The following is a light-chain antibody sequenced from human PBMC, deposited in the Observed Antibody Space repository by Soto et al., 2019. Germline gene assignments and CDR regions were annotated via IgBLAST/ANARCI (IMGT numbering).Light chain of an antibody. CDR1: QPVSDK. Sequence: EVVMTQSPANLSVSPGVGATLSCWASQPVSDKLAWYQQRPGQAPRLLIFGASNRATGIPDRFRGSGSGTDFTLTISRLEPGDFAVYYCQRYGSSSLSFGGGTKVDIK. CDR2: GAS. CDR3: QRYGSSSLS. V-gene: IGKV3-20*01. J-gene: IGKJ4*01.